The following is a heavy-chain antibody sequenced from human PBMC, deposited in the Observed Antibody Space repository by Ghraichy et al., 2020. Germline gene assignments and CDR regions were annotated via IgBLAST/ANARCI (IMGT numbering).Heavy chain of an antibody. D-gene: IGHD1-26*01. J-gene: IGHJ6*02. CDR1: GFTFSSYG. CDR3: ARGVGASRVTGYYYYYYGMDV. CDR2: ISYDGSNK. Sequence: GGSLRLSCAASGFTFSSYGMHWVRQAPGKGLEWVAVISYDGSNKYYADSVKGRFTISRDNSKNTLYLQMNSLRAEDTAVYYCARGVGASRVTGYYYYYYGMDVWGQGTTVTVSS. V-gene: IGHV3-30*03.